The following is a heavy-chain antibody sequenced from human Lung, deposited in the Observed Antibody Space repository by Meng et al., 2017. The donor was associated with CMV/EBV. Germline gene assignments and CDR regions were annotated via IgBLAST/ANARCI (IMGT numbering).Heavy chain of an antibody. CDR3: AKTEYDDSSGYDK. CDR1: GFTFSNYA. V-gene: IGHV3-23*01. J-gene: IGHJ4*02. D-gene: IGHD3-22*01. CDR2: ISGSGSVL. Sequence: GGSLRLSCAASGFTFSNYAMSWVRKAPGKGLEWVSDISGSGSVLDYANSVTGRFTISRDNSKNTLYLQMNSLRAEDTAVYYCAKTEYDDSSGYDKWGQGTLVTVSS.